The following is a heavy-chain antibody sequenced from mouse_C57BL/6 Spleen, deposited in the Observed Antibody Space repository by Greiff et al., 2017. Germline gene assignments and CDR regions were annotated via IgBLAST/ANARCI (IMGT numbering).Heavy chain of an antibody. V-gene: IGHV1-54*01. Sequence: VQLQQSGAELVRPGTSVKVSCKASGYAFTNYLIEWVKQRPGQGLEWIGVINPGSGGTNYNEKFKGKATLTADKSSSTAYMQLSSLTSEDSAVYFCARSDDYDDDWGQGTTHTGCS. J-gene: IGHJ2*01. D-gene: IGHD2-4*01. CDR2: INPGSGGT. CDR1: GYAFTNYL. CDR3: ARSDDYDDD.